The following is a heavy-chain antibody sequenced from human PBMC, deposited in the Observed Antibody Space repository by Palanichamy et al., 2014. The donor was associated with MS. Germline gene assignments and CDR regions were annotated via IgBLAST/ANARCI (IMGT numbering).Heavy chain of an antibody. CDR3: ARAGVREYYDFWSGTSDWYFDL. Sequence: EVQLVESGGGLVKPGGSLRLSCAASGFTFSSYSMNWVRQAPGKGLEWVSSISSSSSYIYYADSVKGRFTISRDNAKNSLYLQMNSLRAEDTAVYYCARAGVREYYDFWSGTSDWYFDLWGRGTLVTVSS. J-gene: IGHJ2*01. CDR1: GFTFSSYS. V-gene: IGHV3-21*01. CDR2: ISSSSSYI. D-gene: IGHD3-3*01.